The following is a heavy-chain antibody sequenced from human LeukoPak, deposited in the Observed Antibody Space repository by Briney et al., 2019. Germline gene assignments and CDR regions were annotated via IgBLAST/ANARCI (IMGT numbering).Heavy chain of an antibody. J-gene: IGHJ5*02. D-gene: IGHD7-27*01. Sequence: ETLSLTCTVSCASVTHYYWSLIRQSPRKGVEWISYIHHSGNSDYNPSLRSRVTTSLDTSKNQFSLNLISVTAADTAVYYCTRGHWGLQSWSQGTLVTVSS. CDR1: CASVTHYY. CDR3: TRGHWGLQS. CDR2: IHHSGNS. V-gene: IGHV4-59*02.